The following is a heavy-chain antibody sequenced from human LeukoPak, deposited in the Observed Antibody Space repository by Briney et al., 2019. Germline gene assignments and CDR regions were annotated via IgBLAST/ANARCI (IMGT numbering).Heavy chain of an antibody. D-gene: IGHD4-17*01. CDR2: MNPNSGET. Sequence: SVKVSCTASGYTFTSYDINWVRQATGQGLEWMGWMNPNSGETGYAQKFQGSVTITRNTSISTAYMEQSSKKHEDPTVYYCARTDGGYFSWGQGTLVTVSS. CDR3: ARTDGGYFS. V-gene: IGHV1-8*03. CDR1: GYTFTSYD. J-gene: IGHJ5*02.